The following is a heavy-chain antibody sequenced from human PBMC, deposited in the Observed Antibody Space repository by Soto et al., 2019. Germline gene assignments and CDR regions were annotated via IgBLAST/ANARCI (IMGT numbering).Heavy chain of an antibody. V-gene: IGHV1-3*01. CDR1: GYTFTSYA. J-gene: IGHJ4*02. CDR3: ARVSGYCSGGSCYPYYFDY. Sequence: ASVKVSCKASGYTFTSYAMHWVRQAPGQRLEWMGWIDAGNGNTKYSQKFQGRVTITRDTSASTAYMELSSLRSEDTAVYYCARVSGYCSGGSCYPYYFDYWGQGTLVTSPQ. D-gene: IGHD2-15*01. CDR2: IDAGNGNT.